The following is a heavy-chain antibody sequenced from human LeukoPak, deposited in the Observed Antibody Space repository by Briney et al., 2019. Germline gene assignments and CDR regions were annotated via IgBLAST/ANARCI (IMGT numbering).Heavy chain of an antibody. Sequence: GGSLRLSCLGSGFTFDNYAMSWVRQAPGKGLEWVSAISGSGGKTYYADSVKGRFTISRDNSKNTLYLQMNSLRAEDSAVYYCAKGQIGDYWGQGTLVTVSS. J-gene: IGHJ4*02. CDR2: ISGSGGKT. CDR3: AKGQIGDY. CDR1: GFTFDNYA. V-gene: IGHV3-23*01.